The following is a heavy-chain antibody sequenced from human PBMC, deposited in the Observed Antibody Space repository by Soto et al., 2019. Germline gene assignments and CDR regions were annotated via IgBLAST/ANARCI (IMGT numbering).Heavy chain of an antibody. CDR1: GGSISSYY. D-gene: IGHD4-17*01. Sequence: QVQLQESGPGLVKPSETLSLTCTVSGGSISSYYWSWIRQPPGKGLEWIGYIYYSGSTNYNPSLKSRLTIPVDTSKNQSSLMLSSVTAADTAVYYCARRRLDDYGGNSEDYFDYWGQGTLVTVSS. V-gene: IGHV4-59*08. CDR2: IYYSGST. J-gene: IGHJ4*02. CDR3: ARRRLDDYGGNSEDYFDY.